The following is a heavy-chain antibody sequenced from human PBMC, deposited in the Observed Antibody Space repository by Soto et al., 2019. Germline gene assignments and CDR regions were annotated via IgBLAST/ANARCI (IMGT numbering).Heavy chain of an antibody. Sequence: QVQLVQSGAEVKKPGASVKVSCKASGYTFTSYGITWGRQAPGQGLEGMGWFSAYNVKTNYAQKLQGRATMTADTTTSTAYMELTMLRSDDTAVYYGARDLPPVDYWGQGTLVTVSS. V-gene: IGHV1-18*01. CDR3: ARDLPPVDY. J-gene: IGHJ4*02. CDR1: GYTFTSYG. CDR2: FSAYNVKT.